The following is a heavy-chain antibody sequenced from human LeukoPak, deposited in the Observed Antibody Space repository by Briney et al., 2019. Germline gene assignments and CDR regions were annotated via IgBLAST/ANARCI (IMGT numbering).Heavy chain of an antibody. V-gene: IGHV3-30*03. J-gene: IGHJ4*02. CDR3: AREGAGAFDY. Sequence: QTGGSLRLSCAASGFTFSSYSMNWVRQAPAKGLEWVASISPDGNEMYHADSVKGRFTISRDNSKNTLYLQMNSLRAEDTAMYSCAREGAGAFDYWGQGTLVTVSS. CDR2: ISPDGNEM. D-gene: IGHD1-26*01. CDR1: GFTFSSYS.